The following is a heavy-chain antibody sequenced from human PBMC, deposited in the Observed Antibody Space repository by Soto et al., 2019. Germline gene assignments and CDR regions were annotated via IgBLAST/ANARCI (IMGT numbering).Heavy chain of an antibody. CDR3: ARGVLH. J-gene: IGHJ4*01. Sequence: PGGSLRLSCATSGFTFTSYALTWVRQAPGRGLEWVSTVSSATGDTHYADSVKGRFTISGDSSKNTLYLQMNSVTAADTAVYYCARGVLHWGQGTLVTVSS. CDR1: GFTFTSYA. CDR2: VSSATGDT. V-gene: IGHV3-23*01.